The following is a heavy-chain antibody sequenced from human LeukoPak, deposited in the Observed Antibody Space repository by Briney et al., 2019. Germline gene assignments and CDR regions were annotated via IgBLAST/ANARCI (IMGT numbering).Heavy chain of an antibody. V-gene: IGHV3-33*06. CDR1: GFTFSSYG. D-gene: IGHD1-26*01. CDR2: IWYDGSNK. J-gene: IGHJ2*01. CDR3: AKDRTVGASYWYFDL. Sequence: PGGSLRLSCAASGFTFSSYGMHWVRQAPGKGLEWVAVIWYDGSNKYYADSVKGQFTISRDSSKNTLFLHMNTLRAEDTAIYYCAKDRTVGASYWYFDLWGRGTLVTVSS.